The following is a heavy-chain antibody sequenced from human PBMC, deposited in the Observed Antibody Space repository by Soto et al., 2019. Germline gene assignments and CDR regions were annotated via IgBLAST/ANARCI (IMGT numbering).Heavy chain of an antibody. J-gene: IGHJ4*02. D-gene: IGHD3-9*01. Sequence: SETLSLTCTVSGGSISSYYWSWIRQPPGKGLEWIGYIYYSGSTNYNPSLKSRVTISVDTSKNQFSLKLSSVTAADTAVYYCARHRYYDILTGYSGPFDYWGQGTLVTVSS. CDR1: GGSISSYY. V-gene: IGHV4-59*08. CDR3: ARHRYYDILTGYSGPFDY. CDR2: IYYSGST.